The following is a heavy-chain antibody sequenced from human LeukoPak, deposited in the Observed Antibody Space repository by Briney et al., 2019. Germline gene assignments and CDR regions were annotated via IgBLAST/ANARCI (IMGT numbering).Heavy chain of an antibody. J-gene: IGHJ5*02. D-gene: IGHD3-10*01. Sequence: GASVKVSCKASGGTFSSYAISWVRQATGQGLEWMGWMNPNSGNTGYAQKFQGRVTMTRNTSISTAYMELSSLRSEDTAVYYCAREASMVRGVLVWFDPWGQGTLVTVSS. CDR2: MNPNSGNT. CDR3: AREASMVRGVLVWFDP. CDR1: GGTFSSYA. V-gene: IGHV1-8*02.